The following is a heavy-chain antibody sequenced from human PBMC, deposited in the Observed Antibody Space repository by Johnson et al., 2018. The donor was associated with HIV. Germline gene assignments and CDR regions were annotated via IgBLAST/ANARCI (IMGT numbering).Heavy chain of an antibody. J-gene: IGHJ3*02. CDR2: INWNGGST. CDR1: GFTFDDYA. V-gene: IGHV3-20*04. CDR3: ARAEYGYSSSWYGTFDI. D-gene: IGHD6-13*01. Sequence: VQLVESGGGVVRPGGSLRLSCAASGFTFDDYAMSWVRQAPGKGLEWVSDINWNGGSTGYADSVKVRFSISRDNAKNSLFLQMNNLRAEDTALYYCARAEYGYSSSWYGTFDIWGRGTMVTVSS.